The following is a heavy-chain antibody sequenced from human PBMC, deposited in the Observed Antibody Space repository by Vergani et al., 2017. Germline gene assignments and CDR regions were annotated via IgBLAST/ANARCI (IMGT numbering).Heavy chain of an antibody. J-gene: IGHJ3*02. CDR1: GGTFSSYT. V-gene: IGHV1-69*08. D-gene: IGHD4-17*01. Sequence: QVQLVQSGAEVKKPGASVKVSCKASGGTFSSYTISWVRQAPGQGLEWMGRIIPSLGIANYAQKFQGRVTITADKSTSTAYMELSSLRSEDTAVYYCARDRSQTTVTTDDAFDIWGQGTMVTVSS. CDR3: ARDRSQTTVTTDDAFDI. CDR2: IIPSLGIA.